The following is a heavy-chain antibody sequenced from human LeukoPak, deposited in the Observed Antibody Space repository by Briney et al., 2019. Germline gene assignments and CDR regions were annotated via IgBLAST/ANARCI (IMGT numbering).Heavy chain of an antibody. D-gene: IGHD3-3*01. Sequence: GGSLRLSCAASGFTFSSYGMSWVRQAPGKGLEWVSSIGDSGVSTYYADSVKGRFTISRDNSKNTLYLQMNSLRAEDTAVYYCARDSEDDFWSGYRVLDAFDIWGQGTMVTVSS. CDR1: GFTFSSYG. CDR3: ARDSEDDFWSGYRVLDAFDI. CDR2: IGDSGVST. J-gene: IGHJ3*02. V-gene: IGHV3-23*01.